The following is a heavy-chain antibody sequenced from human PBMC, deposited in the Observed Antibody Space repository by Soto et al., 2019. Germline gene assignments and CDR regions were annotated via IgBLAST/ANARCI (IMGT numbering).Heavy chain of an antibody. CDR3: ARDGAPYGGAGLFDY. Sequence: TLSLTCTVSGGSISSGGYYWSWIRQHPGKGLEWIGYIYYSGSTYYNPSLKSRVTISVDTSKNQFSLKLSSVTAADTAVYYCARDGAPYGGAGLFDYWGQGTLVTV. V-gene: IGHV4-31*03. CDR2: IYYSGST. J-gene: IGHJ4*02. CDR1: GGSISSGGYY. D-gene: IGHD4-17*01.